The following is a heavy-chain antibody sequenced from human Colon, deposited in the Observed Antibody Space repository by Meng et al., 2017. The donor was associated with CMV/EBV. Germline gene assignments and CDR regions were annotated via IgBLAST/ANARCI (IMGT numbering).Heavy chain of an antibody. CDR1: RFNFNTFA. CDR2: ITGSADNP. V-gene: IGHV3-23*01. CDR3: AKARSTTISAAFNY. Sequence: ASRFNFNTFAMNWARQAPGKGLECVSCITGSADNPCYADSVESRFTISRDDSNSTLYLQMNSLKAEDTAVYSCAKARSTTISAAFNYWGQETLVTVSS. D-gene: IGHD6-13*01. J-gene: IGHJ4*02.